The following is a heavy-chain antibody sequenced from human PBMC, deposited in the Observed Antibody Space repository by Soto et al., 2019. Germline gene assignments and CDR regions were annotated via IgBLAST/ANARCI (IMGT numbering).Heavy chain of an antibody. CDR3: AHRGVGAVFNY. CDR1: GFSLTTNGVG. D-gene: IGHD1-26*01. J-gene: IGHJ4*02. CDR2: IFWDEDK. V-gene: IGHV2-5*02. Sequence: QITLKESGPTLVKATQTLTLTCTLSGFSLTTNGVGVGWLRQPPGKAPEWLALIFWDEDKRYSPSLNTRLTITKDTSKNQVVLTVTNVDPMDTATYFCAHRGVGAVFNYWGQGTLVTVSS.